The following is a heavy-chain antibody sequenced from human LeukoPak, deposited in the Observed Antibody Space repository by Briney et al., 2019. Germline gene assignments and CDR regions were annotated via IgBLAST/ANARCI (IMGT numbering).Heavy chain of an antibody. D-gene: IGHD6-6*01. V-gene: IGHV1-8*03. CDR3: ARVPPARLLSDRHFDL. J-gene: IGHJ2*01. CDR2: INPNTGHT. CDR1: GYTFTSSD. Sequence: ASVKVSCKASGYTFTSSDIHWVRQATGQGLEWMGWINPNTGHTAYAQKFQGRVTITRNTSISTAYMELSSLRSEDTAVYYCARVPPARLLSDRHFDLWGRGTLVTVSS.